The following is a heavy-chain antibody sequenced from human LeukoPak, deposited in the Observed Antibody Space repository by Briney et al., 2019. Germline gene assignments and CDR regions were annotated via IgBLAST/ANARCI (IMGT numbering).Heavy chain of an antibody. V-gene: IGHV3-23*01. Sequence: GGSLRLSCAASGFTFNNYAMSWVRLAPGKGLEWVSGISGSGGITNYADSVKGRFTISRDNSKNTLYLQMNSLRVEDTAIYCCAKRSGYNYFYLFDYWGRGTLVTVSS. J-gene: IGHJ4*02. CDR3: AKRSGYNYFYLFDY. CDR1: GFTFNNYA. D-gene: IGHD3-3*01. CDR2: ISGSGGIT.